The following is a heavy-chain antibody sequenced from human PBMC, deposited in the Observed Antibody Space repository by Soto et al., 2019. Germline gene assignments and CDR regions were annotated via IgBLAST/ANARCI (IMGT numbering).Heavy chain of an antibody. D-gene: IGHD3-3*01. CDR2: IKGDGSDK. V-gene: IGHV3-7*01. Sequence: EVQLEESGGGLVQPGGSLRLSCAASGFTFSGYWMNWVRQAPGKGLEWLANIKGDGSDKNYLDSVKGRFTISRDNAKNSLYLQMNSLRAEDTAVYYCAKESWRLDYWGQGTLVTVSS. CDR1: GFTFSGYW. CDR3: AKESWRLDY. J-gene: IGHJ4*02.